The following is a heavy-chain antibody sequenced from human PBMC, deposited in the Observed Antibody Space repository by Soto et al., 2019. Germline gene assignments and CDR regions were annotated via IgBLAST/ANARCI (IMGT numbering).Heavy chain of an antibody. V-gene: IGHV3-72*01. CDR3: TIEGAYPGPDFDY. J-gene: IGHJ4*02. CDR1: GFTFSDCY. D-gene: IGHD3-16*01. CDR2: TKNKANSYTT. Sequence: GGSLRLSCAASGFTFSDCYMDWVRQAPGKGLEWVGRTKNKANSYTTEYAASVKGRFTISRDYSRDSVYLQMNSRETDDTAVYYCTIEGAYPGPDFDYWGQRTLVTVSS.